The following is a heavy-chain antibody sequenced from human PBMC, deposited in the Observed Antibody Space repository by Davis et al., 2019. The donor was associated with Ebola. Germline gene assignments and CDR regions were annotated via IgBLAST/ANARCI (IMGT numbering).Heavy chain of an antibody. J-gene: IGHJ4*02. V-gene: IGHV1-69*13. CDR2: IIPIFDTP. Sequence: SSVKASCKTSGGSFSSHPISWVRQAPRQGLEWMGGIIPIFDTPHYAQKFQGRITITADASTSTAYMELSSLRSEDTATYFCARDFDGGNYYFDYWGPGTPVTVSS. CDR3: ARDFDGGNYYFDY. CDR1: GGSFSSHP. D-gene: IGHD3-9*01.